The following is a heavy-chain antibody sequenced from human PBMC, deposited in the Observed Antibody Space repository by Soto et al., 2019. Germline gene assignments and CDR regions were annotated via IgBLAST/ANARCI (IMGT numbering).Heavy chain of an antibody. CDR1: GGSIRSVNYY. CDR3: DTSEYSSLSVNWLDP. D-gene: IGHD5-12*01. J-gene: IGHJ5*01. Sequence: SETLSLTCTVSGGSIRSVNYYWSWIRQPPGKGLEWIGYIYYSGNTYYNPSLKSRVTISVDTSKNQFSLRLRSVTAADTAVYYCDTSEYSSLSVNWLDPWGQGTLVTVYS. CDR2: IYYSGNT. V-gene: IGHV4-30-4*01.